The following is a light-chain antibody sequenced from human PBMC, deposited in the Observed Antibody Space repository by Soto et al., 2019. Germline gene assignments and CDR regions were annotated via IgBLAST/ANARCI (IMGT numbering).Light chain of an antibody. CDR3: AAWDDSLNGWV. V-gene: IGLV2-11*01. CDR1: SSDVGDSDS. J-gene: IGLJ3*02. CDR2: DVD. Sequence: QSVLTQPRSVSGSFGQSVTISCTGTSSDVGDSDSVSWYQQHPGRAPKLMISDVDKRPSGVPDRFSGSKSGTSASLAISGLQSEDEADYYCAAWDDSLNGWVFGGGTKLTVL.